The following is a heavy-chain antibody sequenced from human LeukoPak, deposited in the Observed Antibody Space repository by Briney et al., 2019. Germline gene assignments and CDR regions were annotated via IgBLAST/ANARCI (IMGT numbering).Heavy chain of an antibody. CDR3: AREYPHTAMGNDAFDI. D-gene: IGHD5-18*01. CDR2: INPSGGST. CDR1: GYTFTSHY. V-gene: IGHV1-46*01. J-gene: IGHJ3*02. Sequence: ASVKVSCKASGYTFTSHYMHWVRQAPGQGLEWMGIINPSGGSTSYAQKFQGRVTMTRDTSTSTVYMELSSLRSEDTAVYYCAREYPHTAMGNDAFDIWGQGTMVTVSS.